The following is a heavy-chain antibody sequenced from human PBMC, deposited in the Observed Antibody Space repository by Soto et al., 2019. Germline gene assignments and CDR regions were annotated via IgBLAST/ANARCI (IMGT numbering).Heavy chain of an antibody. CDR1: GFTFSSYG. J-gene: IGHJ6*02. Sequence: QVQLVESGGGVVQPGRSLRLSCAASGFTFSSYGMHWVRQAPGKGLEGVAVISDDGSNKYYANSVKGRFTISRDNSKNTLYLQMNSLRAEDTAVYYCAKDYYYDSSGYYYLVYYSYDMDVWGQGTTVTVSS. V-gene: IGHV3-30*18. D-gene: IGHD3-22*01. CDR2: ISDDGSNK. CDR3: AKDYYYDSSGYYYLVYYSYDMDV.